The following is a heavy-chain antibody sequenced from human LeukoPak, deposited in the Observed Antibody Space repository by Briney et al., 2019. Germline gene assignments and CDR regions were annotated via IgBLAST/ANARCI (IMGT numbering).Heavy chain of an antibody. J-gene: IGHJ6*03. D-gene: IGHD2-15*01. CDR1: GFTFSSYS. Sequence: GGSLRLSCAASGFTFSSYSMNWVRQAPGKGLEWVSYISSSSSTIYYADSVKGRFTISRDNAKNSLYLQMNSLRAEDTAVYYRARVGYCSGGSCYYYYYYYMDVWGKGTTVTVSS. V-gene: IGHV3-48*01. CDR2: ISSSSSTI. CDR3: ARVGYCSGGSCYYYYYYYMDV.